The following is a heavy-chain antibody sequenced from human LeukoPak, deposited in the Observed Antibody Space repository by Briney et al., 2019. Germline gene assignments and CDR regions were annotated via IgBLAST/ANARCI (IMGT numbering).Heavy chain of an antibody. CDR1: GFTFKDYA. D-gene: IGHD2-15*01. CDR3: AKVPYCRGGTCSLPFDY. Sequence: GGSLRLSCAASGFTFKDYAMHWVRQAPGKGLEWVSVITGDGASTFYAASVKGRFTISRDNSKNSLYLQMNSLRTEDTALYYCAKVPYCRGGTCSLPFDYWGQGTLVTVSS. CDR2: ITGDGAST. J-gene: IGHJ4*02. V-gene: IGHV3-43*02.